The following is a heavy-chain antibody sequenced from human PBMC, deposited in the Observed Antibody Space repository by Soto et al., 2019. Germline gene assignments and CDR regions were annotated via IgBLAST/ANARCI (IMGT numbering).Heavy chain of an antibody. CDR2: IYWDDDK. CDR3: AHLPWKQLWPRAPVVY. Sequence: SGPTLVNPTQTLTLTCTFSGFSLSTSGVGVGWIRQPPGKALEWLGIIYWDDDKRYRPSLKSRLTITKDTSKNQPVLTMTNMEPVDTATYYCAHLPWKQLWPRAPVVYWGQGTPVTVSS. CDR1: GFSLSTSGVG. V-gene: IGHV2-5*02. J-gene: IGHJ4*02. D-gene: IGHD5-18*01.